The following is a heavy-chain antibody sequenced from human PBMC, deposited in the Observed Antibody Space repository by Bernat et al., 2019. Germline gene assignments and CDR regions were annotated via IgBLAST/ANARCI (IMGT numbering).Heavy chain of an antibody. CDR2: ISYDGSNK. CDR3: AKDAAGTTYRFDY. J-gene: IGHJ4*02. V-gene: IGHV3-30*18. D-gene: IGHD1-7*01. Sequence: QVQLVESGGGLVKPGGSLRLSCAASGFTFSSYGMHWVRQAPGKGLEWVALISYDGSNKYYADSVKGRFTISRDNSKNTLYLQMNSLRAEDTAVYYCAKDAAGTTYRFDYWGQGTLVTVSS. CDR1: GFTFSSYG.